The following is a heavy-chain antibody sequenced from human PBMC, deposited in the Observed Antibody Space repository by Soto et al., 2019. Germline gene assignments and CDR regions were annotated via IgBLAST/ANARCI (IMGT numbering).Heavy chain of an antibody. V-gene: IGHV4-59*01. Sequence: SETMSLTCTVSGGSISSYYWSWIRQPPGKGLEWIGYIYYSGSTNYNPSLKSRVTISVDTSKNQFSLKLSSVTVADTAVYYCAFSSGWDLTFDYWGQGTLVTVSS. CDR3: AFSSGWDLTFDY. CDR1: GGSISSYY. J-gene: IGHJ4*02. CDR2: IYYSGST. D-gene: IGHD6-19*01.